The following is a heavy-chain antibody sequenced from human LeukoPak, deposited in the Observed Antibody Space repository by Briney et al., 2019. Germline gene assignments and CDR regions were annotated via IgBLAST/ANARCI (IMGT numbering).Heavy chain of an antibody. CDR1: GGTFSSYA. J-gene: IGHJ4*02. CDR2: IIPIFGTA. Sequence: ASVKVSCKASGGTFSSYAISWVRQAPGQGLEWMGGIIPIFGTANYAQKFQGRVTITADESTSTAYMELRSLRSDDTAVYYCAIGKYYDFWSGYHFDYWGQGTLVTVSS. D-gene: IGHD3-3*01. V-gene: IGHV1-69*13. CDR3: AIGKYYDFWSGYHFDY.